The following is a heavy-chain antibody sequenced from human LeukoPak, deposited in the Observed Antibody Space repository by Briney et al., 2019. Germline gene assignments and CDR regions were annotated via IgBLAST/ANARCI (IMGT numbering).Heavy chain of an antibody. CDR1: GGSISSNNYY. Sequence: SETLSLTCTVSGGSISSNNYYWGWIRQPPGKGLEWIGSIYNTGSTYYNPSLKSRITISVDTSKNQFSLRVTSVAATDTAVYYCARVPPHYYGTGSPDWGQGTLVTVSA. CDR2: IYNTGST. V-gene: IGHV4-39*07. CDR3: ARVPPHYYGTGSPD. J-gene: IGHJ4*02. D-gene: IGHD3-10*01.